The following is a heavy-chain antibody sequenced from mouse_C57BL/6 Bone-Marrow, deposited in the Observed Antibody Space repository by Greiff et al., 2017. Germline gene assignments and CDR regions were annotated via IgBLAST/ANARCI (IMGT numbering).Heavy chain of an antibody. CDR3: ARNVNVYIDY. V-gene: IGHV2-9-1*01. Sequence: VQLKESGPGLVAPSQSLSITCTVSGFSLTSYAISWVRQPPGKGLEWLGVIWPGGGTNYNYALKSRLSISKDNSKSQVFLKMSSLQTDDTARYYCARNVNVYIDYWGQGTSVTVSA. CDR1: GFSLTSYA. J-gene: IGHJ4*01. CDR2: IWPGGGT.